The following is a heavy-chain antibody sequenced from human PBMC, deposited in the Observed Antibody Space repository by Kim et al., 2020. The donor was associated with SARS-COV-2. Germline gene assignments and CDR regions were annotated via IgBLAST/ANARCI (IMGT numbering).Heavy chain of an antibody. CDR3: ARDRIYHFWSGYPTGYYYYGMDV. D-gene: IGHD3-3*01. J-gene: IGHJ6*02. CDR1: GFTVSSNY. V-gene: IGHV3-53*04. Sequence: GGSLRLSCAASGFTVSSNYMSWVRQAPGKGLEWVSVIYSGGSTYYADSVKGRFTISRHNSKNTLYLQMNSLRAEDTAVYHCARDRIYHFWSGYPTGYYYYGMDVWGQGTTVTVSS. CDR2: IYSGGST.